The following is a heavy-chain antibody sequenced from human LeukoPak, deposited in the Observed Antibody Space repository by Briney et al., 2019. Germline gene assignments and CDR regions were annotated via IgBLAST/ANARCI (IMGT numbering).Heavy chain of an antibody. CDR1: GYTVTSYY. CDR2: INPSGGST. CDR3: ARDRGEEAAGTPNYYYYYYMDV. J-gene: IGHJ6*03. Sequence: ASVKVSCKSSGYTVTSYYIHWVRQAPGQGLEWMGLINPSGGSTSYAQKFQGRVTMTRDTSTSTVYMELSSLRSEDTAVYYCARDRGEEAAGTPNYYYYYYMDVWGKGTTVTISS. V-gene: IGHV1-46*01. D-gene: IGHD6-13*01.